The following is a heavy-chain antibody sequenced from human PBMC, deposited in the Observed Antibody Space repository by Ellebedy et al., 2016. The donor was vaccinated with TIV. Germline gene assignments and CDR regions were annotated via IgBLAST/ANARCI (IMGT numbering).Heavy chain of an antibody. J-gene: IGHJ4*02. Sequence: SETLSLXXTVSGGSISSSSYYWGWIRQPPGKGLEWIGSIYYSGSTYYNPSLKSRVTISVDTSKNQFSLKLSSVTAADTAVYYCARTSLRWLRSPFDYWGQGTLVTVSS. CDR3: ARTSLRWLRSPFDY. CDR2: IYYSGST. D-gene: IGHD5-24*01. CDR1: GGSISSSSYY. V-gene: IGHV4-39*01.